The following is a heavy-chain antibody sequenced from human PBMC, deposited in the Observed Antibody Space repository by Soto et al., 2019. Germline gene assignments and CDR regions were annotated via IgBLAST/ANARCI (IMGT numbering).Heavy chain of an antibody. CDR2: ISGGGGST. J-gene: IGHJ6*04. D-gene: IGHD2-8*01. CDR1: GFTFSNYA. V-gene: IGHV3-23*01. Sequence: EVQLLESGGGLVQPGGSLRLSCAASGFTFSNYAMGWVRQAPGKGLEWVSGISGGGGSTYYADSVKGRFTISRDQSKNTLFLQMHSLGAEDTAVYYCARDPGVNWAWGKGTTVTVSS. CDR3: ARDPGVNWA.